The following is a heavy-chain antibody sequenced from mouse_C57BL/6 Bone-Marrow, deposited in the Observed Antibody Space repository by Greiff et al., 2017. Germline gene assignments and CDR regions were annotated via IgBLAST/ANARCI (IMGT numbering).Heavy chain of an antibody. CDR2: ISDGGSYT. Sequence: EVQLVESGGGLVKPGGSLKLSCAASGFTFSSYAMSWVRQTPEKRLEWVATISDGGSYTYYPDNVKGRFTISRDNAKNNLYLQMSHLKSEDTAMYYCAREDNYVPYAMDYWGQGTSVTVSS. V-gene: IGHV5-4*01. D-gene: IGHD1-3*01. J-gene: IGHJ4*01. CDR1: GFTFSSYA. CDR3: AREDNYVPYAMDY.